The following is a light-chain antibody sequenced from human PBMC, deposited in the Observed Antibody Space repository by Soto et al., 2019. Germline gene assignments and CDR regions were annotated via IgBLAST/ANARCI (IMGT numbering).Light chain of an antibody. Sequence: QSVLTQPASVSGSPGQSTTISCTGTSSDVGTYNLVSWYQQHPGNAPKLVIYEDTKRPSGVSNRFSGSKSGNTASLTISGLQAEDEADYYCCSYASSRTYVFGAGTKVTVL. CDR2: EDT. V-gene: IGLV2-23*01. CDR1: SSDVGTYNL. J-gene: IGLJ1*01. CDR3: CSYASSRTYV.